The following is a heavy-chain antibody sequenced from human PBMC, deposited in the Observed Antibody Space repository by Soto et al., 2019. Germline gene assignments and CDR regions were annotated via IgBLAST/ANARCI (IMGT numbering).Heavy chain of an antibody. CDR2: IIPIFGTA. D-gene: IGHD3-22*01. Sequence: QVQLVQSGAEVKKPGSSVKVSCKASGGTFSSYAISWVRQAPGQGLEWMGGIIPIFGTANYAQKFQGRVTITADEYTSTAYMELSSLRSEDTAVYYCARAAEYYYDSSGYYRFDYWGQGTLVTVSS. V-gene: IGHV1-69*12. CDR1: GGTFSSYA. CDR3: ARAAEYYYDSSGYYRFDY. J-gene: IGHJ4*02.